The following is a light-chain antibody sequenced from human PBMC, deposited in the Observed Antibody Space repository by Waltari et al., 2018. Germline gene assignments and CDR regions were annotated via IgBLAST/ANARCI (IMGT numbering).Light chain of an antibody. CDR1: QSVGSY. V-gene: IGKV3-11*01. Sequence: EIVLTQSPVTLSLSPGERATLSCRASQSVGSYLAWYQQKAGQAPRLLIYDASNGATGIPARFSGSGSGTDFTLTISSLEPEDVAVYYCHQYHVPPLTFGQGTRLEIK. CDR3: HQYHVPPLT. CDR2: DAS. J-gene: IGKJ5*01.